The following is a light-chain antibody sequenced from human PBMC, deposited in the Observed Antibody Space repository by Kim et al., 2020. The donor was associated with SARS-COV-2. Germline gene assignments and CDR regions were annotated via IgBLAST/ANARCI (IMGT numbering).Light chain of an antibody. J-gene: IGLJ3*02. CDR2: GKN. Sequence: SSELTQDPAVSVALGQTVLITCQGDSLRNYYASWYQQRPGQAPRLLIYGKNSRPSGISDLFSGSTSGNTASLTITATQAEDEADYFCSSRDSSGDNVMLFGGGTQLTVL. CDR3: SSRDSSGDNVML. V-gene: IGLV3-19*01. CDR1: SLRNYY.